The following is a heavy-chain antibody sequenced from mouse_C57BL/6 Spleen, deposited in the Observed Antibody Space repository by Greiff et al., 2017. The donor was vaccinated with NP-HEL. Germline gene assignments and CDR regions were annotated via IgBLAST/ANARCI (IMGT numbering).Heavy chain of an antibody. CDR2: IDPSDSYT. D-gene: IGHD4-1*01. CDR1: GYTFTSYW. J-gene: IGHJ4*01. V-gene: IGHV1-69*01. CDR3: ARMWDDAMDY. Sequence: QVQLQQPGAELVMPGASVKLSCKASGYTFTSYWMHWVKQRPGQGLEWIGEIDPSDSYTNYNQKFKGKSTLTVDKSSSTAYMQLSSLTSEDSAVYYCARMWDDAMDYWGQGTSVTVSS.